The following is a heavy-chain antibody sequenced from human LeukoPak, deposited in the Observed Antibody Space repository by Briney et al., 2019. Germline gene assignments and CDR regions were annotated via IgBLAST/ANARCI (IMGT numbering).Heavy chain of an antibody. Sequence: SETLSLTCSVSGGSIRSNTNFWGWDSSSYWGWIRQHPGKGLEWIGNIHSTGYASYNPSLKSRLTISGDTSKNQFSLKLTSLTAADTALYYCVRDRGDYSGDPGYFEYWGQGILSPSPQ. CDR2: IHSTGYA. V-gene: IGHV4-39*07. D-gene: IGHD4-23*01. CDR3: VRDRGDYSGDPGYFEY. CDR1: GGSIRSNTNFWGWDSSSY. J-gene: IGHJ4*02.